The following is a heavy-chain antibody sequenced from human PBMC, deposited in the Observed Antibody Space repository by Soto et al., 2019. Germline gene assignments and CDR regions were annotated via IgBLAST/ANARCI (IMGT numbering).Heavy chain of an antibody. D-gene: IGHD1-26*01. J-gene: IGHJ4*02. CDR3: AKDSGSGSFLNFDY. V-gene: IGHV3-30*18. CDR2: ISYDGSNK. Sequence: QVQLAESGGGVVQPGRSLTVSCAASGFTFESYGMHWVRQAPGKGLEWVAGISYDGSNKYYAVSVKGRFTISRDSSKNTVSLQMTSLRTADTAVYYCAKDSGSGSFLNFDYWGQGTLVTVFS. CDR1: GFTFESYG.